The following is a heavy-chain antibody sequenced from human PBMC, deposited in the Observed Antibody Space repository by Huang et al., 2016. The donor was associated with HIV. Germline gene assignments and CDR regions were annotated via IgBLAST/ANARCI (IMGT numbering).Heavy chain of an antibody. V-gene: IGHV1-69*01. CDR3: ATVDYYDTSGPQRGYFDN. CDR1: GGSFRNFA. CDR2: IIPTLGTA. J-gene: IGHJ4*02. D-gene: IGHD3-22*01. Sequence: QVQLVQSGAEVKKPGSSVQVSCKASGGSFRNFAIGWLRQAPGQGLEWMGGIIPTLGTANYAQKCQGRVTSIADESTSTAYMELSSLRSEDTAVYYCATVDYYDTSGPQRGYFDNWGQGTLVTVSS.